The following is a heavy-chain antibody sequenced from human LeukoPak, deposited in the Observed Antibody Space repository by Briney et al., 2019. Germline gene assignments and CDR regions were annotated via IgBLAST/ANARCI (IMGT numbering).Heavy chain of an antibody. CDR3: ARDVGSAYYYPFDP. CDR1: GASITSYY. J-gene: IGHJ5*02. V-gene: IGHV4-59*01. CDR2: IYYSGST. D-gene: IGHD3-22*01. Sequence: PSETLSLTCTVSGASITSYYWNWIRQPPGKGLEWIGDIYYSGSTTYSPSLKSRVTMSVDTSKSQFSLKLSSETAADTAVYYCARDVGSAYYYPFDPWGQGTLVTVSS.